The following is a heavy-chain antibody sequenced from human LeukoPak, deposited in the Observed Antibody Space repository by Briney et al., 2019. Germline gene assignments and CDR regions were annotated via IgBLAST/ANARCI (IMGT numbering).Heavy chain of an antibody. J-gene: IGHJ4*02. CDR3: ARHRGDWELDY. D-gene: IGHD2-21*02. CDR2: IYYSGST. CDR1: GDSISSSSYY. V-gene: IGHV4-39*01. Sequence: SETLSLTCTVSGDSISSSSYYWGWIRQPPGNGLEWIGSIYYSGSTYYNTSLKSRVSISVDTSKNQFSLKLSTVTATDTAVYYCARHRGDWELDYWGQGTLVTVSS.